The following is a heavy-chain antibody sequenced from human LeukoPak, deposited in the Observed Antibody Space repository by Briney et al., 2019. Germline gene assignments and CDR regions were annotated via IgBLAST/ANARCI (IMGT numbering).Heavy chain of an antibody. D-gene: IGHD6-13*01. Sequence: ASVKVSCKASGGTFSSYAISWVRQAPGQGLEWMGGIIPIFGTANYAQKFQGRVTITADKSTSTAYMELSSLRSEDTAVYYCARGWVETSSWEEYFDYWGQGTLVTVSS. CDR3: ARGWVETSSWEEYFDY. J-gene: IGHJ4*02. CDR2: IIPIFGTA. V-gene: IGHV1-69*06. CDR1: GGTFSSYA.